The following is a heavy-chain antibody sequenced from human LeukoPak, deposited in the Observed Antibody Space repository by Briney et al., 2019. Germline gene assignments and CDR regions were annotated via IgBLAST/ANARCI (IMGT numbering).Heavy chain of an antibody. V-gene: IGHV3-74*01. D-gene: IGHD2-2*03. J-gene: IGHJ4*02. CDR3: ARDGYCSSGTCYGKDY. CDR1: GFFFSNYW. CDR2: INSDGSST. Sequence: GGSLRLSCEASGFFFSNYWMHWVRQVPGMGLVWVSHINSDGSSTTYADFVKGRFTISRDNAKNTLYLQMNSLRAEDTAVYYCARDGYCSSGTCYGKDYWGQGTLATVSS.